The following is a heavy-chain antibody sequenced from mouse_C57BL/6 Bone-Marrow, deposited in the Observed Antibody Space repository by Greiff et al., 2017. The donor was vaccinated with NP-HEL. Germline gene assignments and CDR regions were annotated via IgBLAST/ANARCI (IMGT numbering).Heavy chain of an antibody. Sequence: QVQLQQSGAELVRPGASVTLSCKASGYTFTDYEMHWVKQTPVHGLEWIGAIDPETGGTAYNQKFKGKAILTADKSSSTAYMELRSLTSEDSAVYYCTRSYGYPWFAYWGQGTLVTVSA. CDR2: IDPETGGT. CDR1: GYTFTDYE. CDR3: TRSYGYPWFAY. J-gene: IGHJ3*01. V-gene: IGHV1-15*01. D-gene: IGHD2-2*01.